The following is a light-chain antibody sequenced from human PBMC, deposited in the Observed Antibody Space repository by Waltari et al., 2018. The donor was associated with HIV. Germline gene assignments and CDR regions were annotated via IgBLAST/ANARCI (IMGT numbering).Light chain of an antibody. CDR1: SGSVSSRSY. V-gene: IGLV8-61*01. Sequence: QTVVTQEPSFSVSPGGTVTLTCGLSSGSVSSRSYPSWYQETPGLPPRILIYDPNTRSSGVPDRFSGSILGNQAALTITGAQSDDESDYYCLLYVGTGIWVFGGGTKLTVL. J-gene: IGLJ3*02. CDR2: DPN. CDR3: LLYVGTGIWV.